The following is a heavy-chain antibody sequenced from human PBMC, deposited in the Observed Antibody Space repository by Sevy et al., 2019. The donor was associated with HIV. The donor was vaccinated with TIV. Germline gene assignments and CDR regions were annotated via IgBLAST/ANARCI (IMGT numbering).Heavy chain of an antibody. Sequence: GESLRLSCAASGFTFSSYGMHWVRQAPGKGLEWVAFIRYDGSNKYYADSVKGRFTISKDNSKNKLYLKMNSLRAEDTAVYYCAKGPSPMITFGGVADYWGQGTLVTVSS. CDR1: GFTFSSYG. CDR3: AKGPSPMITFGGVADY. CDR2: IRYDGSNK. V-gene: IGHV3-30*02. D-gene: IGHD3-16*01. J-gene: IGHJ4*02.